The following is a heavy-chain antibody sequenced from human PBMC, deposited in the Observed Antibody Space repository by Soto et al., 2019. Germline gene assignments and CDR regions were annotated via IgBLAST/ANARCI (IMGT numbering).Heavy chain of an antibody. D-gene: IGHD2-8*01. CDR2: ISTSGSST. V-gene: IGHV3-23*01. Sequence: GRSLRLSCAASGFTFSNYAMSWVRQAPGKGLEWVSAISTSGSSTYYADSVKGRFTISRDNSKNTLYLQMDSLRAEDTAVYYCAKDTRPYCTNGICYNRSYWYFDLWGRGTLVTVSS. CDR1: GFTFSNYA. J-gene: IGHJ2*01. CDR3: AKDTRPYCTNGICYNRSYWYFDL.